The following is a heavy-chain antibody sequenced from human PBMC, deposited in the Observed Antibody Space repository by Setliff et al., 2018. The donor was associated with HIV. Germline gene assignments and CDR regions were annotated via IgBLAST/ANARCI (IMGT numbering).Heavy chain of an antibody. D-gene: IGHD3-16*01. V-gene: IGHV5-51*01. CDR2: IYPGDSDS. Sequence: GESLKISCQGSGYTFANYWIGWVRQMPGKGLEWMGIIYPGDSDSRDSPSFQGQVIISADKTLSTAYLQWSSLKASDTAIYYCARGLGVRGRGDVFDIWGQGTMVTVSS. CDR1: GYTFANYW. J-gene: IGHJ3*02. CDR3: ARGLGVRGRGDVFDI.